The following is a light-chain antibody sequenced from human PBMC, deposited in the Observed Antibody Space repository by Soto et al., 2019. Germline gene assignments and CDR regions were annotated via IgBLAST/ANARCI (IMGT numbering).Light chain of an antibody. Sequence: EIVLTQSPATLSLSPGERATLSCRASQNVRGSVAWYQQKPGQPPRLLIFDDSKRATGIPTRFSGSGSGTDFTLTISTLEPEEFASYYCQQRSRWPPAFGPGTKVEVK. CDR2: DDS. CDR1: QNVRGS. CDR3: QQRSRWPPA. J-gene: IGKJ1*01. V-gene: IGKV3-11*01.